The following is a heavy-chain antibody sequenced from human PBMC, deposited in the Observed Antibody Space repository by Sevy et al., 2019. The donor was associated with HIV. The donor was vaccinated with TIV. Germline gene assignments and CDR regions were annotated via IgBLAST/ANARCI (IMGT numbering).Heavy chain of an antibody. CDR2: IYYSGST. CDR1: GGSISSYY. CDR3: ARQVGDIVVAYFDY. V-gene: IGHV4-59*08. Sequence: SETLSLTCTVSGGSISSYYWSWIRQPPGKGLEWIGYIYYSGSTNYNPSLKSRVTISVDTSKNQFSLKLSSGTAADTAVYYCARQVGDIVVAYFDYWGQGTLVTVSS. D-gene: IGHD2-15*01. J-gene: IGHJ4*02.